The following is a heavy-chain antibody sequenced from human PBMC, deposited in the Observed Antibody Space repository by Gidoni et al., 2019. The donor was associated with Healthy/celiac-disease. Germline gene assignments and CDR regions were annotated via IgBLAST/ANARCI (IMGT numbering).Heavy chain of an antibody. CDR3: AKTATGESNAFDI. Sequence: QVQLVESGGGVVQPGRSLRLSCAASGFTFSSYGMHWVRQAPGKGLEWVAVISYDGSNKYYADSVKGRFTISRDNSKNTLYLQMNSLRAEDTAVYYCAKTATGESNAFDIWGQGTMVTVSS. V-gene: IGHV3-30*18. CDR1: GFTFSSYG. J-gene: IGHJ3*02. CDR2: ISYDGSNK. D-gene: IGHD7-27*01.